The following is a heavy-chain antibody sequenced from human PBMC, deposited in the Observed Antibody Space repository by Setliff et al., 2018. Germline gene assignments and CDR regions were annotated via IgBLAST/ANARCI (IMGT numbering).Heavy chain of an antibody. CDR3: AREAGYYDSSGPVGVPYYYYMDV. Sequence: SETLSLTCAVSGYSISSGYYWGWIRQPPGQGLEWIGSIYHSGSTYYNPSLKSRVTISVDTSKTQFSLRLSSVTAADTAVYYCAREAGYYDSSGPVGVPYYYYMDVWGKGTTVTVSS. CDR2: IYHSGST. J-gene: IGHJ6*03. CDR1: GYSISSGYY. V-gene: IGHV4-38-2*02. D-gene: IGHD3-22*01.